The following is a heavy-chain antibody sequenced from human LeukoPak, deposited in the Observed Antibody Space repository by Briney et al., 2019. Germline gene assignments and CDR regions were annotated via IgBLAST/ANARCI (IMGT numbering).Heavy chain of an antibody. D-gene: IGHD6-6*01. V-gene: IGHV3-64D*09. J-gene: IGHJ4*02. Sequence: GGSLRLSCSASGFTFSSYAFHWVRQAPGKGLEYVSGISSDGGFTDYADSPKGRFTISRDNSKNTLYLQMSSLRAEDTAVYYCVNGRPSDHFDYWGQGTLVTVSS. CDR1: GFTFSSYA. CDR3: VNGRPSDHFDY. CDR2: ISSDGGFT.